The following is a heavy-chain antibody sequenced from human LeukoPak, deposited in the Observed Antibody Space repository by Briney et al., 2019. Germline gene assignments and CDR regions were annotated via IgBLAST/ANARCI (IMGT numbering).Heavy chain of an antibody. J-gene: IGHJ4*02. CDR1: GGSFSGYY. CDR2: INHSGST. V-gene: IGHV4-34*01. CDR3: ARLHLVSSDWHPMADS. Sequence: SETLSLTCAVYGGSFSGYYWSWIRQPPGRGLEWIGEINHSGSTNYNPSLKSRVTISVDTSKNQFSLKLSSVTAADTAVYYCARLHLVSSDWHPMADSWGQGTLVTVSS. D-gene: IGHD6-19*01.